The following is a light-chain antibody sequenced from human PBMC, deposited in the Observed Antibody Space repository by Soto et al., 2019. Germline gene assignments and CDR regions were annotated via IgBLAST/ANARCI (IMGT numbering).Light chain of an antibody. CDR3: QQYNSYPT. J-gene: IGKJ1*01. CDR1: QSISSW. V-gene: IGKV1-5*03. Sequence: DIQMTQSPSSLSASVGDRVTITCRASQSISSWLAWYQQKPGKAPKALIYKASNLESGVPSRFSGSGSGTEFTLTISSLQPDDSATYYCQQYNSYPTFGQGTKVDIK. CDR2: KAS.